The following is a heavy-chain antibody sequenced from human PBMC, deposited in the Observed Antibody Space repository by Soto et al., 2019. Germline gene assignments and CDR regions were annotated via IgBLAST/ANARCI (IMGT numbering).Heavy chain of an antibody. CDR2: IYYSGST. D-gene: IGHD6-13*01. J-gene: IGHJ4*02. CDR3: ASGYAPSWYTYYFDY. CDR1: GGSVSSGSYY. V-gene: IGHV4-61*01. Sequence: PSETLSLTCTVSGGSVSSGSYYWSWIRQPPGKGLEWIGYIYYSGSTNYNPSLKSRVTISSDTTKNQLSLKLTSVTAADTAVYHCASGYAPSWYTYYFDYWGQGALVTVSS.